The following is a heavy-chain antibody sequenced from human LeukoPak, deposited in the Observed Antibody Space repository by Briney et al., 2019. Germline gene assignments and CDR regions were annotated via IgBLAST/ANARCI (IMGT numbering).Heavy chain of an antibody. CDR3: AKDVAIQLWCFDY. CDR2: ISGSGGRT. J-gene: IGHJ4*02. Sequence: PGGSLRLSCAPSGFTFSSHAMSGVRQAPGKGLECVLAISGSGGRTYYADSVKGRFTIARDNSKNTLYLQMNSLRAEDTAVYYCAKDVAIQLWCFDYWGQGSLVTVSS. D-gene: IGHD5-18*01. V-gene: IGHV3-23*01. CDR1: GFTFSSHA.